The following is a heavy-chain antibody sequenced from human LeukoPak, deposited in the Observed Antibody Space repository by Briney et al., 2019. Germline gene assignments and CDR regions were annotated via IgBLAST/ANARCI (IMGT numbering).Heavy chain of an antibody. CDR3: ATRSSGTNYYYYYGMDV. J-gene: IGHJ6*02. D-gene: IGHD6-19*01. Sequence: ASVKVSCKASGYTFTDYYIYWVRQAPGQGLEWMGWINPNSGGTNYPQRFQGRVTMTRDTSITTAYMELSRLTADDTAVYYCATRSSGTNYYYYYGMDVWGQGTTVTVSS. CDR1: GYTFTDYY. CDR2: INPNSGGT. V-gene: IGHV1-2*02.